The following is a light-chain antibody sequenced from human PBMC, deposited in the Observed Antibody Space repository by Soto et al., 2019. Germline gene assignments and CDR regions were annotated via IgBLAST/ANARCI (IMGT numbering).Light chain of an antibody. CDR3: QQRSSWPIT. J-gene: IGKJ5*01. V-gene: IGKV3-11*01. CDR1: QSVSSSY. Sequence: PGERATRSFRASQSVSSSYLAWYQQKPGQAPRLLIYDASNRATGIPARFSGSGSGTDFTLTISSLEPEDFAVYYCQQRSSWPITFGQGTRLEIK. CDR2: DAS.